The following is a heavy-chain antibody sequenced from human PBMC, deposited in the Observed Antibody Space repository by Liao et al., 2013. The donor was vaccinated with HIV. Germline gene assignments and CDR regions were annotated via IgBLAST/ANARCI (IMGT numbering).Heavy chain of an antibody. CDR1: GGSINNYY. D-gene: IGHD6-19*01. V-gene: IGHV4-59*01. CDR3: ATDSSGWVGH. J-gene: IGHJ5*02. CDR2: IYYRGST. Sequence: QVQLRESGPGLVKPSETLSLTCSVSGGSINNYYWSWIRQSPGKGLEWIGYIYYRGSTNYNPSLKSRVTISLDTSKYQFSLKVTSVTAADTAVYYCATDSSGWVGHWGQGTLVTVSS.